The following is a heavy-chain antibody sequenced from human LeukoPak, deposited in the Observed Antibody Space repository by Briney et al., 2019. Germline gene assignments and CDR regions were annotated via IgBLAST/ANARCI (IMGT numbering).Heavy chain of an antibody. CDR3: QTTEVTPDVVDVCAF. V-gene: IGHV3-15*01. CDR2: IKTKTEGGTT. J-gene: IGHJ4*02. CDR1: GFSFSNAW. Sequence: PGGSLRLSCAASGFSFSNAWMTWVRQAPGKGLEWVGHIKTKTEGGTTNYAAPVKGRFTISRDDSKNTLYLQMNSLKIEDTAVYYCQTTEVTPDVVDVCAFWGQGTLVTVSS. D-gene: IGHD4-23*01.